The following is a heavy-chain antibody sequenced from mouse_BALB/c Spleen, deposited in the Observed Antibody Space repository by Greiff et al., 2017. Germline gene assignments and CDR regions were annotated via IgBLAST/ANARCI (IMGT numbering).Heavy chain of an antibody. CDR2: INSNGGST. Sequence: EVKLVESGGGLVQPGGSLKLSCAASGFTFSSYGMSWVRQTPDKRLELVATINSNGGSTYYPDSVKGRFTISRDNAKNTLYLQMSSLKSEDTAMYYCARDPFAYWGQGTLVTVSA. CDR3: ARDPFAY. V-gene: IGHV5-6-3*01. J-gene: IGHJ3*01. CDR1: GFTFSSYG.